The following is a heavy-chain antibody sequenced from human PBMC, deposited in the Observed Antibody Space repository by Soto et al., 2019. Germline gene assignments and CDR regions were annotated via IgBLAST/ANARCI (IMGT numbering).Heavy chain of an antibody. V-gene: IGHV3-23*01. CDR2: ISSNGANT. Sequence: EVLLLESGGGLVQPGGSLGLSCAASGFTFDSPYSHGMSWVRQSPGKGQEWVSTISSNGANTHYAGSVKGRFTISKDASRNTVDLHMNSLRAEDTATYFCVSWVSAHFDYWGHGTPVTVSS. CDR3: VSWVSAHFDY. D-gene: IGHD2-8*01. CDR1: GFTFDSPYSHG. J-gene: IGHJ4*01.